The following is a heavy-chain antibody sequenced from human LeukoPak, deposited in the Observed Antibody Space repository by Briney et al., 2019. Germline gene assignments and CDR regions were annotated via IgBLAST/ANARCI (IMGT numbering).Heavy chain of an antibody. CDR1: GGSTRGFY. V-gene: IGHV4-59*01. CDR3: ARDRDSSGWFDY. J-gene: IGHJ4*02. CDR2: IYYSESA. Sequence: PSETLSLTCTVSGGSTRGFYWGWIRQPPGKGLEWIGFIYYSESANYNPSLKSRVTMSVDMSKNQFSLKLSSVTAADTAFYYCARDRDSSGWFDYWGPGALVTVSS. D-gene: IGHD6-19*01.